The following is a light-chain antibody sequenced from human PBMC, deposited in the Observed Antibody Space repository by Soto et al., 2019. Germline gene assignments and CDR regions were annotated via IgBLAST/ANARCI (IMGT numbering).Light chain of an antibody. CDR2: EDI. CDR3: CSYAGGTSVV. Sequence: QSALTQPASVSGSPGQSITISCTGTSSDVGSYNLVSWYQQHPGKAPKLMIYEDIERPSGVSHRFSGSKSGNTAFLTISGLQTEDEADYYCCSYAGGTSVVFGGGTKVTVL. V-gene: IGLV2-23*01. J-gene: IGLJ2*01. CDR1: SSDVGSYNL.